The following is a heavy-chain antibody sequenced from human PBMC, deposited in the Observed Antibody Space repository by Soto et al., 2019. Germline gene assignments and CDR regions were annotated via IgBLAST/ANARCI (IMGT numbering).Heavy chain of an antibody. CDR3: ARHTGGFYPPFHY. V-gene: IGHV4-39*01. CDR2: FSYGGSA. CDR1: GASISSSSYY. J-gene: IGHJ4*02. D-gene: IGHD3-22*01. Sequence: SETLSLTCTVSGASISSSSYYWGWIRQPPGRGLEWVGSFSYGGSAYYNPSLKSRVTFSVDTSRNQFSLKLSSVTATDTALFYRARHTGGFYPPFHYWGQGMLVTAPQ.